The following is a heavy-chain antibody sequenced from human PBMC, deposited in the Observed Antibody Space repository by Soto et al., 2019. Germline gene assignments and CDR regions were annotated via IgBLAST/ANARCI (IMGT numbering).Heavy chain of an antibody. J-gene: IGHJ6*04. V-gene: IGHV1-69*12. CDR1: GGTFSSYA. CDR2: IIPIFGTA. D-gene: IGHD6-6*01. CDR3: ARAYSSSSHYYYGMDV. Sequence: QVQLVQSGAEVKKPGSSVKVSCKASGGTFSSYAISWVRQAPGQGLEWMGGIIPIFGTANYEQKFQGRFTISADESTSTAYMELSSLRSEDTAVYYCARAYSSSSHYYYGMDVWGKGTTVTFSS.